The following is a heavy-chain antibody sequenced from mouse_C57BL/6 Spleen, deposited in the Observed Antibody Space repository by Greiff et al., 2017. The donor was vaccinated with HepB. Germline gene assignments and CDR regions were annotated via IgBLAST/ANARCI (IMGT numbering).Heavy chain of an antibody. V-gene: IGHV1-62-2*01. J-gene: IGHJ4*01. CDR1: GYTFTEYT. CDR3: ASHAFYDGYYGGAMDY. CDR2: FYPGSGSI. D-gene: IGHD2-3*01. Sequence: QVQLQQSGAELVKPGASVKLSCKASGYTFTEYTIHWVKQRSGQGLEWIGWFYPGSGSIKYNEKFKDKATLTADKSSSTVYMELSRLTSEDSAVYFCASHAFYDGYYGGAMDYWCQGTSVTVSS.